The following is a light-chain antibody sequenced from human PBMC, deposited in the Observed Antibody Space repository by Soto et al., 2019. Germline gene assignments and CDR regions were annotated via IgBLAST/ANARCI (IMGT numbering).Light chain of an antibody. Sequence: QSVVTQPASVSGSPGQSVTISCSGSDIGNYNLVSWYQHLPGRAPKLLIFEVTMRPSGIPDRFSGSKSASTASLTISGLQAEDEGDYYCASYAGSRTYVFGSGTKLTVL. CDR3: ASYAGSRTYV. CDR1: SDIGNYNL. CDR2: EVT. V-gene: IGLV2-23*02. J-gene: IGLJ1*01.